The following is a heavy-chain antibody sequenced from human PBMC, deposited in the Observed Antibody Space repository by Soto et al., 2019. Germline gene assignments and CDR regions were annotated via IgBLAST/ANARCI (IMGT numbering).Heavy chain of an antibody. CDR2: IYCSGST. D-gene: IGHD3-3*01. J-gene: IGHJ4*02. CDR1: GGSISTYY. CDR3: ARDGSRYDFWSGPYYFDY. Sequence: PSETLSLTCTVSGGSISTYYWSWIRQPPGKGLEWIGYIYCSGSTNYNPSLKSRVTISVDTSKNQFSLKLSSVSAADTAVYYCARDGSRYDFWSGPYYFDYWGQGTLVTVSS. V-gene: IGHV4-59*01.